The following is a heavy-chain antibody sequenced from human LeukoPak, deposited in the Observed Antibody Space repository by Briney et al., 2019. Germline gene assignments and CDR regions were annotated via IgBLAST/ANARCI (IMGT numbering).Heavy chain of an antibody. CDR1: GGXXSXGGYS. CDR3: ARDMTTVTYAFDI. D-gene: IGHD4-11*01. Sequence: SLXXXXSGGXXSXGGYSWSWIRQPPGKGLEWIGSIYYSGSTYYNPSLKSRVSISVDTSKNQFSLKLSSVTAADTAVYYCARDMTTVTYAFDIWGQGTMVTVSS. V-gene: IGHV4-31*02. CDR2: IYYSGST. J-gene: IGHJ3*02.